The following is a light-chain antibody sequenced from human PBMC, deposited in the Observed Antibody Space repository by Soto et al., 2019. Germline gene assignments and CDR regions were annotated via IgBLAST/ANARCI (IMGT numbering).Light chain of an antibody. J-gene: IGLJ2*01. Sequence: QSALTQPPSASGSPGQSVTISCTATSSDVGGYNAVSWYQQHPGKAPKLMIYEVSKRPSGVPDRFSGSKSGNTASLNVSGLQAEDDADYYCSSYAGSTVVFGGGTKLTVL. CDR3: SSYAGSTVV. CDR2: EVS. CDR1: SSDVGGYNA. V-gene: IGLV2-8*01.